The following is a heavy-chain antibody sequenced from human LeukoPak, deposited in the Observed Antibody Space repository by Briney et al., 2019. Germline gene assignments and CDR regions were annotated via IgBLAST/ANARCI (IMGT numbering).Heavy chain of an antibody. CDR3: VRDPYEAY. CDR2: ITGGGENT. V-gene: IGHV3-23*01. CDR1: GFTFTSYS. Sequence: GGSLRLSCAASGFTFTSYSMSWVRQAPGKGLEWVSSITGGGENTYYADSVKGRFTISRDNSKNTVYLQMNSLRAEDTAVYYCVRDPYEAYWGQGTLVTVSS. J-gene: IGHJ4*02. D-gene: IGHD5-12*01.